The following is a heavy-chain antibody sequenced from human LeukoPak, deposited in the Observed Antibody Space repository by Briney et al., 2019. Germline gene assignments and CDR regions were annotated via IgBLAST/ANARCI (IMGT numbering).Heavy chain of an antibody. CDR2: FDPEDGET. J-gene: IGHJ4*02. CDR1: GYTLTQLS. V-gene: IGHV1-24*01. D-gene: IGHD3-22*01. Sequence: ASVKVSSKVSGYTLTQLSMHWVRQAPGKGLEWVGGFDPEDGETIYAQKFQGRVTMTEDTSTDTAYMELSSLRSEDTAVYYCTVEVQGYDSSGYSDYWGQGTLVTVSS. CDR3: TVEVQGYDSSGYSDY.